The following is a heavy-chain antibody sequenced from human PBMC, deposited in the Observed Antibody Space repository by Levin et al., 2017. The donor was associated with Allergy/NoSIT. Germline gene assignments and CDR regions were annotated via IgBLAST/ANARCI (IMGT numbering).Heavy chain of an antibody. Sequence: ASVKVSCKASGYIFTDYYLHWVRQAPGQRLEWMGRINPKNAVTDYAQKFQGRVTMTSDPSVNTVYMEINSLRLDDTAVYYCARRSEIDYWGQGILVTVSS. CDR2: INPKNAVT. J-gene: IGHJ4*02. V-gene: IGHV1-2*02. CDR1: GYIFTDYY. CDR3: ARRSEIDY. D-gene: IGHD3-3*01.